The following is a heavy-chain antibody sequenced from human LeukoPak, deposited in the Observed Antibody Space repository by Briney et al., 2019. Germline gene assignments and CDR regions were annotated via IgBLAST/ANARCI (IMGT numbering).Heavy chain of an antibody. CDR2: IYTSGST. CDR1: GGSISSYY. CDR3: AREQGPYYGSGSYYTLFDY. Sequence: SETLSLTCTVSGGSISSYYWSWIRQTAGKGLEWIGRIYTSGSTNYNPSLKSRVTMSVDTSKNQFSLKLSSVTAADTAVYYCAREQGPYYGSGSYYTLFDYWGQGTLVTVSS. V-gene: IGHV4-4*07. D-gene: IGHD3-10*01. J-gene: IGHJ4*02.